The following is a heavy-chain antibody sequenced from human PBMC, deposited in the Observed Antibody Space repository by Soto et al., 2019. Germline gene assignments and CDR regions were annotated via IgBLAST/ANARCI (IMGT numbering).Heavy chain of an antibody. J-gene: IGHJ5*02. CDR2: IYYSGST. D-gene: IGHD5-12*01. CDR1: GGSISSGDYY. V-gene: IGHV4-30-4*01. CDR3: ARGYSGYDGRFDP. Sequence: SETLSLTCTVSGGSISSGDYYWSWIRQPPGKGLEWIGYIYYSGSTYYNPSLKSRVTISVDTSKNQFSLKLSSVTAADTAVYYCARGYSGYDGRFDPWGQGTLVTVSS.